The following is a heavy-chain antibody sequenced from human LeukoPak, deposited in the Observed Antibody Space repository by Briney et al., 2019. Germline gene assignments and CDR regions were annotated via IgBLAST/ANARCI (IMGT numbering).Heavy chain of an antibody. CDR1: GFTFDDYA. J-gene: IGHJ4*02. CDR3: ARDLWLGERGLFFFEY. D-gene: IGHD3-22*01. CDR2: ISWNGGTT. V-gene: IGHV3-9*01. Sequence: GGSLRLSCAASGFTFDDYAMHWVRQAPGKGLEWVSGISWNGGTTGYADSVKGRFTISRDNAKNSLYLQMDSLRAEDTAVYYCARDLWLGERGLFFFEYWGQGALVTVSS.